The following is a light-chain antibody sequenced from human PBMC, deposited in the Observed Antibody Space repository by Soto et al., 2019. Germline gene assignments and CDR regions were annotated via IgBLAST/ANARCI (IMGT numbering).Light chain of an antibody. J-gene: IGKJ5*01. CDR3: QQRNNWPPPT. CDR1: QSVGSY. V-gene: IGKV3-11*01. CDR2: NAS. Sequence: EVVLTQSPATLSLSPGDRATLSCRASQSVGSYLAWYQQKPGQAPRLLIYNASNRATGIPARFSGSGSGTDFTLTISSLEPEDFAVYYCQQRNNWPPPTFGQGTRLEIK.